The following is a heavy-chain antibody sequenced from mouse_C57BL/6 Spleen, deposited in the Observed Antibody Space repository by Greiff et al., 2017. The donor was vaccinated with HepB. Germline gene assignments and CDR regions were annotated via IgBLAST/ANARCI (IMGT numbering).Heavy chain of an antibody. CDR3: TIYDYDY. J-gene: IGHJ3*01. CDR2: IDPETGGT. Sequence: VQLQQSGAELVRPGASVTLSCKASGYTFTDYEMHWVKQTPVHGLEWIGAIDPETGGTAYNQKFKGKAILTADKASSTAYMALRSLTSEDSAVYYCTIYDYDYWGQGTLVTVSA. V-gene: IGHV1-15*01. CDR1: GYTFTDYE. D-gene: IGHD2-4*01.